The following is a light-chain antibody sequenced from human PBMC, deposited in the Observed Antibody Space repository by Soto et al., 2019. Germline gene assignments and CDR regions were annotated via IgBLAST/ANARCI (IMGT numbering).Light chain of an antibody. J-gene: IGLJ2*01. Sequence: QSVLTQPASVSGSPGQSITISCTGTSSDVENYKFVSWYQQYPGKAPQLMIVAGRERPSGVSERCSGSKSGNTASLTISGLRAEDEADYYCSSYAGSSTVAFGGGTKVTVL. CDR1: SSDVENYKF. V-gene: IGLV2-23*01. CDR3: SSYAGSSTVA. CDR2: AGR.